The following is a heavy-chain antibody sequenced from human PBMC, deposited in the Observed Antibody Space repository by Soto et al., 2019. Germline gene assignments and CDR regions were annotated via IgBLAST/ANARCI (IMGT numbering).Heavy chain of an antibody. Sequence: SETLSLTCTVSGGSVSSGSFYWSWIRRPPGKGLEWIGYFYDSGSTNYNPSLRSRVTMSVDTSKNQFSLKLSSVTAADTAVYDCALCAPAARNYYYAMDVWGRGTTVTVSS. CDR3: ALCAPAARNYYYAMDV. CDR2: FYDSGST. V-gene: IGHV4-61*01. J-gene: IGHJ6*02. CDR1: GGSVSSGSFY. D-gene: IGHD5-18*01.